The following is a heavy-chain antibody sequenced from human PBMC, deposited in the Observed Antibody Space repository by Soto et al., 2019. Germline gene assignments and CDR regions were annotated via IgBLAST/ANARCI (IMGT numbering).Heavy chain of an antibody. CDR1: GGSISSGGYY. D-gene: IGHD6-19*01. CDR3: ARSSSSGWVSQFDP. J-gene: IGHJ5*02. CDR2: IYYSGST. Sequence: SETLSLTCTVSGGSISSGGYYLSWIRQHPGKGLEWIGYIYYSGSTYYNPSLKTRVIISVDTSKNQFSLRLNSVTAADTAVYYCARSSSSGWVSQFDPWGQGMLVTVSS. V-gene: IGHV4-31*03.